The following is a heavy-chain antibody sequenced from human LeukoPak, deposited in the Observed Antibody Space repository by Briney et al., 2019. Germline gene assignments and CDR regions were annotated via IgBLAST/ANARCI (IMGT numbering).Heavy chain of an antibody. CDR2: INHSGST. V-gene: IGHV4-34*01. Sequence: PSETLSLTCAVYGWSFSGYYWSWIRQPPGKGLEWIGEINHSGSTNYNPSLKSRVTISVDTSKNQFSLKLSSVTAADTAVYYCARGPIAAAGIVRGFDYWGQGTLVTVSS. J-gene: IGHJ4*02. CDR3: ARGPIAAAGIVRGFDY. D-gene: IGHD6-13*01. CDR1: GWSFSGYY.